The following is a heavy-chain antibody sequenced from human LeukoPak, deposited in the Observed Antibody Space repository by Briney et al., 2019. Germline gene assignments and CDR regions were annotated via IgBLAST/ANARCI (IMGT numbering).Heavy chain of an antibody. CDR1: GGTFSSYA. V-gene: IGHV1-69*01. Sequence: SVKVSCKASGGTFSSYAISWVRQAPGQGLEWMGGIIPIFGTANYAQKFQGRVTITADESTSTAYMELSSLRSEDTAVYYCARVLSGITIFGVVLDVWGQGTTVTVSS. D-gene: IGHD3-3*01. CDR3: ARVLSGITIFGVVLDV. J-gene: IGHJ6*02. CDR2: IIPIFGTA.